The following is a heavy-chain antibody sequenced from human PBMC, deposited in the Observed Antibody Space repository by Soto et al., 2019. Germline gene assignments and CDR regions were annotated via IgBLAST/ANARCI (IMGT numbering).Heavy chain of an antibody. CDR3: ARARTSSAVDFDY. J-gene: IGHJ4*02. Sequence: SETLSLTCTVSGGSVSSGSYYWSWIRQPPGKGLEWIGYIYYTGNTNYNHYLKSRVTISVDTSKNQFSLKLTSLTAADTAVHYSARARTSSAVDFDYWGQGALVTVPS. D-gene: IGHD6-19*01. CDR1: GGSVSSGSYY. V-gene: IGHV4-61*01. CDR2: IYYTGNT.